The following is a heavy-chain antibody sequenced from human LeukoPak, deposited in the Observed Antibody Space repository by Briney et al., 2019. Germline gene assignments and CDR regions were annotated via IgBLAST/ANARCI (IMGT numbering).Heavy chain of an antibody. V-gene: IGHV3-48*04. CDR1: GFTFSSYS. CDR2: ISSSSSTI. J-gene: IGHJ4*02. Sequence: PGGSLRLSCAASGFTFSSYSMNWVRQAPGKGLEWVSYISSSSSTIYYADSVKGRFTISRDNAKNSLYLQMNSLRAEDTAVYYCAGGYSKGYWGQGTLVTVSS. CDR3: AGGYSKGY. D-gene: IGHD5-18*01.